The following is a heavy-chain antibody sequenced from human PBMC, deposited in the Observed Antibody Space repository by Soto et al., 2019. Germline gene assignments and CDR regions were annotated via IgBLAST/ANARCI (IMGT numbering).Heavy chain of an antibody. D-gene: IGHD3-3*01. J-gene: IGHJ5*02. CDR3: AREGWSGYYTNWFDP. CDR1: GGSISSGDYY. CDR2: IYYSGST. V-gene: IGHV4-30-4*01. Sequence: QVQLQESGPGLVKPSQTLSLTCTVSGGSISSGDYYWSWIRQPPGKGLEWIGYIYYSGSTYYNPSLKSRVTISVDTSKNQFSLKLSSVTAADTAVYYCAREGWSGYYTNWFDPWGQGTLVTVSS.